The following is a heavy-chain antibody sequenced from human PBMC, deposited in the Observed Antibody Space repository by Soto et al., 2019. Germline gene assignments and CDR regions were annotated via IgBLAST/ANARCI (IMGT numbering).Heavy chain of an antibody. D-gene: IGHD2-2*01. CDR2: ISGSGGST. CDR3: AKHSVVVPAEKDYYYYYGMDV. V-gene: IGHV3-23*01. CDR1: GFTFSSYA. Sequence: GGSLRLSCAASGFTFSSYAMSWVRQAPGKGLEWVSAISGSGGSTYYADSVKGRFTISRDNSKNTLYLQMNSLRAEDTAVYYCAKHSVVVPAEKDYYYYYGMDVWGQGTTVTVSS. J-gene: IGHJ6*02.